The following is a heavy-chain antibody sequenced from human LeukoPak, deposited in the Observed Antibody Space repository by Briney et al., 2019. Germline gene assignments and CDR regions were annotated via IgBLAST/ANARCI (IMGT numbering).Heavy chain of an antibody. J-gene: IGHJ1*01. Sequence: SETLSLTCTVSGGSISIYYWSWIRQPPGKGLEWIGHIYNSGSTNYSPSLKSRVTISVDTSKNQFSLKLSSETAADTAVCYCARDKAVTTEVTQHFQHWGQGTLVTVSS. V-gene: IGHV4-59*01. CDR3: ARDKAVTTEVTQHFQH. CDR2: IYNSGST. CDR1: GGSISIYY. D-gene: IGHD4-23*01.